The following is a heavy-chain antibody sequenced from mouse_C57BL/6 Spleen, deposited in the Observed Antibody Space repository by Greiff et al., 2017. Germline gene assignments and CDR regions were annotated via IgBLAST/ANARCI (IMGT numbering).Heavy chain of an antibody. CDR3: ARRSVYGSSHWYFDV. CDR1: GFNIKDYY. V-gene: IGHV14-2*01. J-gene: IGHJ1*03. Sequence: EVKLQESGAELVKPGASVKLSCTASGFNIKDYYMHWVKQRTEQGLEWIGRIDPEDGETKYAPKFQGKATITADTSSNTAYLQLSSLTSEDTAVYYCARRSVYGSSHWYFDVWGTGTTVTVSS. CDR2: IDPEDGET. D-gene: IGHD1-1*01.